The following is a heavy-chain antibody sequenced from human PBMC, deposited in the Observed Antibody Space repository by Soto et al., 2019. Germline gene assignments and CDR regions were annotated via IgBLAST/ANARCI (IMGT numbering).Heavy chain of an antibody. J-gene: IGHJ4*02. CDR2: ISAYNGNT. V-gene: IGHV1-18*01. D-gene: IGHD2-15*01. CDR1: GYTFTSYG. Sequence: ASVKVSCKASGYTFTSYGISWVRQAPGQGLEWMGWISAYNGNTNYAQKLQGRVTMTTDTSTSTAYIELRSLRSDDTAVYYCARDPPPLYCSGGSCYFFDYWGQGTLVTVSS. CDR3: ARDPPPLYCSGGSCYFFDY.